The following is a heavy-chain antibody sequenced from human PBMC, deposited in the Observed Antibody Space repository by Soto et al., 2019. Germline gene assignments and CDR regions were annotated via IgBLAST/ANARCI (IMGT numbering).Heavy chain of an antibody. D-gene: IGHD2-15*01. J-gene: IGHJ6*02. CDR1: GFTLSDYY. CDR3: GRGGYIHYSAYYYYAVEV. V-gene: IGHV3-72*01. CDR2: TGDKPNSYTT. Sequence: GGSLRLSCVASGFTLSDYYVDWVRQAPGKGLKWVGRTGDKPNSYTTEYAASVEGRFTISRDDSKNSLYLQLNSLNTEDTAGYYCGRGGYIHYSAYYYYAVEVGGQGTTVTVFS.